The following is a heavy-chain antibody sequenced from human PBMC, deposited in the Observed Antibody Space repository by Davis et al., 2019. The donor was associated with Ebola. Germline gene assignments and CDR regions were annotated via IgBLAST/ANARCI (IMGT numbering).Heavy chain of an antibody. D-gene: IGHD1-7*01. Sequence: AASVTVSCKASGYTFTSHDIIWLRQASGQGLEWLGWMNVNTGNTFSAQKFQGRLTMTRDISISTAYMDLSSLASDDTAIYYCARNYNGLHYWGQGTLVTVSS. V-gene: IGHV1-8*01. CDR2: MNVNTGNT. CDR1: GYTFTSHD. CDR3: ARNYNGLHY. J-gene: IGHJ4*02.